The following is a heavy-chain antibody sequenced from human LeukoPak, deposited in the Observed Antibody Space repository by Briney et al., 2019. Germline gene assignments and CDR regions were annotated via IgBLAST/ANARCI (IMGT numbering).Heavy chain of an antibody. CDR2: IRSKTNNYAT. V-gene: IGHV3-73*01. Sequence: GGSLRLSCAASGFTFSGSAMHWVRQASGKGLEWVGRIRSKTNNYATAFAASVKGRFTISRDDSKNTAYLQMNSLRAEDTAVYYCAREGRIAVADPYYFDYWGQGTLVTVSS. CDR1: GFTFSGSA. CDR3: AREGRIAVADPYYFDY. D-gene: IGHD6-19*01. J-gene: IGHJ4*02.